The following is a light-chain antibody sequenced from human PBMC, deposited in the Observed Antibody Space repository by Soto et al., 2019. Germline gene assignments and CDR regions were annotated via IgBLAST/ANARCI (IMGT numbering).Light chain of an antibody. CDR1: SSNIGSNYD. J-gene: IGLJ3*02. V-gene: IGLV1-40*01. CDR3: SSSAGIYHYLV. CDR2: GYT. Sequence: QSVLTQPPSVSGAPGQTVTISCAGTSSNIGSNYDVHWYQHLPGTAPKLLIFGYTNRPSGVPDRFSGSKSGTSASLAITGLQSEDEAAYYCSSSAGIYHYLVFGGGTKLTVL.